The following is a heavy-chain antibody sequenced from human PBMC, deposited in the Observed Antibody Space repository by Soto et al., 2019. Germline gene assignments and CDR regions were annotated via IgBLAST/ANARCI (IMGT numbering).Heavy chain of an antibody. J-gene: IGHJ6*02. Sequence: SGQVSFKASGYTFTSYAISWVRQSPGQGLEWMGWISAYNGNTNYAQKLQGRVTMTTDTSTSTAYMELRSLRSDDTAVYYCARDREYYYDSSGPEGMDVWGQGPTVTVSS. CDR3: ARDREYYYDSSGPEGMDV. V-gene: IGHV1-18*01. CDR1: GYTFTSYA. CDR2: ISAYNGNT. D-gene: IGHD3-22*01.